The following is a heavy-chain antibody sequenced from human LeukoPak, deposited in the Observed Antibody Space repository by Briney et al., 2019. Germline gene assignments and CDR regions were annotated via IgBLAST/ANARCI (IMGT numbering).Heavy chain of an antibody. CDR1: GGSFSGYY. Sequence: SETLSLTCAVYGGSFSGYYWSWIRQPPGKGLEWIGEINHSGSTNYNPSLKSRVTISVDTSKNQFSLKLSSVTAADTAVYYCATPGDDSSGYLVWGQGTLVTVSS. D-gene: IGHD3-22*01. CDR2: INHSGST. V-gene: IGHV4-34*01. J-gene: IGHJ4*02. CDR3: ATPGDDSSGYLV.